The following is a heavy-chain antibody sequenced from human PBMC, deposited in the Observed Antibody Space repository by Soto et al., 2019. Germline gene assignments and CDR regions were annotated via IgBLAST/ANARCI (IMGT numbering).Heavy chain of an antibody. CDR2: ISGSGGNT. J-gene: IGHJ3*01. D-gene: IGHD5-12*01. CDR3: AKVRDRGYDRGDFDV. V-gene: IGHV3-23*01. Sequence: EVHLLESGGGLAQPGGSLRLSCAASGFTFSSYAMSWVRQAPGKGLEWVSAISGSGGNTYYEDSVRGRSTIARDNSKNTVYLHMTSLRAEDMSVYYCAKVRDRGYDRGDFDVWGQGTMVTVSS. CDR1: GFTFSSYA.